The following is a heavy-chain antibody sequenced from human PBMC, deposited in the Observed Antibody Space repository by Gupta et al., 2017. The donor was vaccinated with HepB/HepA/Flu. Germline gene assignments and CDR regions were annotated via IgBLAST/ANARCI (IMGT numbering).Heavy chain of an antibody. V-gene: IGHV4-39*01. J-gene: IGHJ5*02. CDR2: IYYSGST. CDR3: ARHGWDRNWNDVCWFDP. D-gene: IGHD1-1*01. CDR1: GGSISSSSYY. Sequence: QLQLQESGPGLVKPSETLSLTCTVSGGSISSSSYYWGWIRQPPGKGLEWIGSIYYSGSTYYNPSLKSRVTISVDTSKNQFSLKLSSVTAADTAVYYCARHGWDRNWNDVCWFDPWGQGTLVTVSS.